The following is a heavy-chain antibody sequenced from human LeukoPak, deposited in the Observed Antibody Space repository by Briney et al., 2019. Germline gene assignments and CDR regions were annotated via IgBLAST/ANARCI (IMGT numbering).Heavy chain of an antibody. CDR3: ARGGAVRRTTYYFDY. D-gene: IGHD6-19*01. J-gene: IGHJ4*02. Sequence: GGSLRLSCVASGFTFSSYWMHWVRQAPGKGLVWVSRINSDGSSTKCADSVKGRFTISRDNAKNTLYLQMNSLRAEDTAVYYCARGGAVRRTTYYFDYWGQGTLVTVSS. CDR2: INSDGSST. V-gene: IGHV3-74*03. CDR1: GFTFSSYW.